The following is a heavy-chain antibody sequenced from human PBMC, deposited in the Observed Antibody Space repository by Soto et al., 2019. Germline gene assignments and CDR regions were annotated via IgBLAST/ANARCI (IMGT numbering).Heavy chain of an antibody. CDR2: ITPVCGTT. CDR3: ARGRPAAL. V-gene: IGHV1-69*18. CDR1: GVTFSSYV. J-gene: IGHJ4*02. D-gene: IGHD3-10*01. Sequence: QVQLVQSGPEVKKPGSSVRVSCKAPGVTFSSYVFSWVRQAPGQGLEWMGRITPVCGTTHFAQKFQGRLTITADESTTTISVELRDLSADDTALYYCARGRPAALCGQGTLITVSS.